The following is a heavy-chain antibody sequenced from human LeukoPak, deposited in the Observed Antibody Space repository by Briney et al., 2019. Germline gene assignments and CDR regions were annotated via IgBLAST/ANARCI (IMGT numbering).Heavy chain of an antibody. CDR2: ISGSGGST. Sequence: ASVKVSCKASGGTFSSYAMSWVRQAPGKGLEWVSAISGSGGSTYYADSVKGRFTISRDNSKNTLYLQMNSLRAEDTAVYYCATYYYGSGSYYNPFDYWGQGTLVTVSS. CDR3: ATYYYGSGSYYNPFDY. V-gene: IGHV3-23*01. J-gene: IGHJ4*02. D-gene: IGHD3-10*01. CDR1: GGTFSSYA.